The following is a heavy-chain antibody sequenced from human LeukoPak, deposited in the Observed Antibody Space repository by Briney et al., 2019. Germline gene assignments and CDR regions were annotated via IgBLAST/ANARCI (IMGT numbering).Heavy chain of an antibody. CDR3: ARDVGGDYFDY. Sequence: GGSLRLSCAASGFTFSSYWMDWVRHAPGKGLVWVSRINSDGSSTNYADSVKGRFTISRDNAKNTLYLQMNSLRAEDTAVYYCARDVGGDYFDYWGQGTLVTVSS. V-gene: IGHV3-74*01. CDR2: INSDGSST. J-gene: IGHJ4*02. CDR1: GFTFSSYW. D-gene: IGHD2-21*01.